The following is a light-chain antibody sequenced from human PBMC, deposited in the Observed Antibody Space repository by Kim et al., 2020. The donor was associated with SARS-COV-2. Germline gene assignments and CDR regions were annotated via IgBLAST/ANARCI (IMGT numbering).Light chain of an antibody. J-gene: IGLJ3*02. CDR3: CSYAGSYIFVV. V-gene: IGLV2-11*01. CDR2: DVT. Sequence: QSALTQPRSVSGSPGQSVTISCTGTSSDVGGYNYVSWYQQHPGKAPKVVIYDVTKRPSGVPDRFSGSKSGNTASLTISGLQAEDEADYYCCSYAGSYIFVVFGGGTQLTVL. CDR1: SSDVGGYNY.